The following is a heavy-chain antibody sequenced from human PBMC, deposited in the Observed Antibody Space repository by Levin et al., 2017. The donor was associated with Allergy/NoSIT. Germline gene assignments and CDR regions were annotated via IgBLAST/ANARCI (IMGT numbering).Heavy chain of an antibody. J-gene: IGHJ6*03. CDR2: ISYDGSNK. Sequence: GGSLRLSCAASGFTFSSYGMHWVRQAPGKGLEWVAVISYDGSNKYYADSVKGRFTISRDNSKNTLYLQMNSLRAEDTAVYYCAKDPLDYAAENYYYYYYMDVWGKGTTVTVSS. D-gene: IGHD4-17*01. CDR3: AKDPLDYAAENYYYYYYMDV. V-gene: IGHV3-30*18. CDR1: GFTFSSYG.